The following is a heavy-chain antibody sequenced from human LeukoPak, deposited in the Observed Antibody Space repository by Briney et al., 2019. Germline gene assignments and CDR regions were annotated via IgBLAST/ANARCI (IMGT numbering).Heavy chain of an antibody. CDR2: IYYSGST. V-gene: IGHV4-61*05. D-gene: IGHD3-16*01. CDR3: ARVFERGVYDSAFDI. Sequence: PSETLSLTCTVSGGSISSTSYYWGWIRQPPGKGLEWIGYIYYSGSTNYNPSLKSRVTISVDTSKNQFSLKLSSVTAADTAVYYCARVFERGVYDSAFDIWGQGTMVTVSS. CDR1: GGSISSTSYY. J-gene: IGHJ3*02.